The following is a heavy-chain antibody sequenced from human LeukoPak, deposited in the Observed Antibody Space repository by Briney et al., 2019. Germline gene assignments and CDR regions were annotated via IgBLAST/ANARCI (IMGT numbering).Heavy chain of an antibody. V-gene: IGHV1-69*05. CDR3: ARGFDCSSTSCYTGYYYYYMDV. CDR2: IIPIFGTA. J-gene: IGHJ6*03. CDR1: GGTFSSYA. Sequence: SVKVSCKASGGTFSSYAISWVRQAPGQGLEWMGGIIPIFGTANYAQKFQGRVTITTDESTSTAYMELSSLRSEDTAVYYRARGFDCSSTSCYTGYYYYYMDVWGKGTTVTVSS. D-gene: IGHD2-2*02.